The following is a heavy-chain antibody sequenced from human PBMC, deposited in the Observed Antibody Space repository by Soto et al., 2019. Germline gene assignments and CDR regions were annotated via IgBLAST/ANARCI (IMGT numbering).Heavy chain of an antibody. CDR1: GFTFYAHY. CDR2: VRNKPHSYST. D-gene: IGHD3-22*01. Sequence: GGSLRLSCAASGFTFYAHYIDWVRQAPGKGLEWVGRVRNKPHSYSTTYAAPVKGRFTFSRDDSKNSVYLQMNSLKTEDTAVYYCSRGAYYDSSGYRWFDPWGQGTLVTVSS. J-gene: IGHJ5*02. V-gene: IGHV3-72*01. CDR3: SRGAYYDSSGYRWFDP.